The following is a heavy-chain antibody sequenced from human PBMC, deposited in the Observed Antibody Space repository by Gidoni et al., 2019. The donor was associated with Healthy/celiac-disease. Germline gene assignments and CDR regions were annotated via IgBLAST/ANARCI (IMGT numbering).Heavy chain of an antibody. D-gene: IGHD6-6*01. Sequence: QLQLQESGPGLVKPSETLSLTCTVSGGSISSSSYYWGWIRQPPGKGLELIGSIYYSGSTYYNPSLKSRVTISVDTSKNQFSLKLSSVTAADTAVYYCARVRQLVLHYYYYYGMDVWGQGTTVTVSS. CDR1: GGSISSSSYY. V-gene: IGHV4-39*07. J-gene: IGHJ6*02. CDR2: IYYSGST. CDR3: ARVRQLVLHYYYYYGMDV.